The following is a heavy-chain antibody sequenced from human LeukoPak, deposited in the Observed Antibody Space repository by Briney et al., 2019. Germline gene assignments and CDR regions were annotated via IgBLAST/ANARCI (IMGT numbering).Heavy chain of an antibody. D-gene: IGHD3-3*01. CDR3: AKPFYDFWSGPVDY. Sequence: GGSLRLPCAASGFTFSSYAMSWVRQAPGKGLEWVSAISGSGGSTYYADSVKGRFTISRDNSKNTLYLQMNSLRAEDTAVYYCAKPFYDFWSGPVDYWGQGTLVTVSS. CDR1: GFTFSSYA. J-gene: IGHJ4*02. V-gene: IGHV3-23*01. CDR2: ISGSGGST.